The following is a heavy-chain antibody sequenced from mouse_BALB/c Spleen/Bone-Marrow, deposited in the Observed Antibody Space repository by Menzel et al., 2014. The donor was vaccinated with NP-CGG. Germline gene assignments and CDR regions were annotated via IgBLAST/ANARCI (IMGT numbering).Heavy chain of an antibody. J-gene: IGHJ1*01. D-gene: IGHD1-2*01. CDR1: GFNIKDTY. V-gene: IGHV14-3*02. CDR3: ALITTATFSYWYFDV. CDR2: IDPASGYS. Sequence: VQLQQSGAELVKPGASVKLSCTASGFNIKDTYMHWVKQRPEQGLEWIGRIDPASGYSIYDPKFQGKATITADTTSNTAHLQLSSLTSEDTAVYYCALITTATFSYWYFDVWGAGTTVTVSS.